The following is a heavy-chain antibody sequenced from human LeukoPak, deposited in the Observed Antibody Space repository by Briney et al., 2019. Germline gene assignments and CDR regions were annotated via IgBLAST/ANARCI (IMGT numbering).Heavy chain of an antibody. CDR1: GYTFTSYY. CDR3: ARDPRNGDYFLD. D-gene: IGHD4-17*01. V-gene: IGHV1-46*01. CDR2: TNPSGGTT. J-gene: IGHJ4*02. Sequence: ASVKVSCKASGYTFTSYYMHWVRQAPGQGLEWMGITNPSGGTTTYAQKFQGRVTMTRDTSTSTVYMELSSLRSEDTAVYYCARDPRNGDYFLDWGQGTLVTVSS.